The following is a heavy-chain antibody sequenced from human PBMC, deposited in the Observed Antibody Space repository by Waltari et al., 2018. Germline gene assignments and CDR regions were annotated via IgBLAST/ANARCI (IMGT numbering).Heavy chain of an antibody. CDR1: GYTLTELS. CDR2: FDPEDGET. Sequence: KPGASVKVSCKVSGYTLTELSMHWVRQAPGKGLEWMGGFDPEDGETIYARKFQGRVTMTEDTSTDTAYMELSSLRSEDTAVYYCATDRFITGDLKDAFDIWGQGTMVTVSS. J-gene: IGHJ3*02. CDR3: ATDRFITGDLKDAFDI. V-gene: IGHV1-24*01. D-gene: IGHD7-27*01.